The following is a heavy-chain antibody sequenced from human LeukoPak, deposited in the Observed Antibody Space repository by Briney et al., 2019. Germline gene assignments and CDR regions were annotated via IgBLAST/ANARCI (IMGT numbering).Heavy chain of an antibody. CDR3: ARLVAYSNYEGYFDY. J-gene: IGHJ4*02. V-gene: IGHV4-39*01. Sequence: SETLSLTCTVSGGSISSSSYYWGWIRQPPGKGLEWIGSIYYSGSTYYNPSLKSQVTISVDTSKNQFSLKLSSVTAADMAVYYCARLVAYSNYEGYFDYWGQGTLVTVSS. CDR2: IYYSGST. CDR1: GGSISSSSYY. D-gene: IGHD4-11*01.